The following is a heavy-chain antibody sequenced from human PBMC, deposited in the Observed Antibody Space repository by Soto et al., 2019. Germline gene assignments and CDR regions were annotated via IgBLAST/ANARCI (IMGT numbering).Heavy chain of an antibody. Sequence: RSETLSLTCTVSGGSVSSGSYYWSWIRQPPGKGLEWIGYIYYSGSTNYNPSLKSRVTISVDTSKNQFSLKLSSVTAADTAVYYCARANIWFDPWGQGTLVTVSS. CDR2: IYYSGST. CDR1: GGSVSSGSYY. V-gene: IGHV4-61*01. CDR3: ARANIWFDP. J-gene: IGHJ5*02.